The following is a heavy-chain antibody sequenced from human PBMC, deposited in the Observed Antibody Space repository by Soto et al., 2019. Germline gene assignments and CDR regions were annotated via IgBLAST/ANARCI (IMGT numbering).Heavy chain of an antibody. CDR1: GASISSYY. D-gene: IGHD3-10*01. CDR3: ARDGGVVRGVIGRVDV. V-gene: IGHV4-4*07. CDR2: IYNDGNT. Sequence: PSETLSLTCTVSGASISSYYWSWIRQPARKRLEWIGRIYNDGNTNYNPSLKSRLTMSLDTSKNQFSLKLSSVTAADTAVYYCARDGGVVRGVIGRVDVWAQGTTVTVSS. J-gene: IGHJ6*02.